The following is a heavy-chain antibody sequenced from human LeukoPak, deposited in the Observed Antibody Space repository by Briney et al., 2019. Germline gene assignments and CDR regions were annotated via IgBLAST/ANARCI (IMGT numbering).Heavy chain of an antibody. CDR1: GGSVSSSNYY. D-gene: IGHD2-15*01. CDR3: AREGRYCRGGSCYSDAFDI. V-gene: IGHV4-61*01. CDR2: IHHSGST. Sequence: SETLSLPCTVSGGSVSSSNYYWSWIRQPPGKGLEWIGYIHHSGSTSYNPSLRSRVTTSVDTSKNQFSLKLSSVTAADTAVYYCAREGRYCRGGSCYSDAFDIWGQGTMVTVSS. J-gene: IGHJ3*02.